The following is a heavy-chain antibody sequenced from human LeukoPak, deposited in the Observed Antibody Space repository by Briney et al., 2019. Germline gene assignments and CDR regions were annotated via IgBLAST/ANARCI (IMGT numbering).Heavy chain of an antibody. J-gene: IGHJ2*01. CDR3: TTERDWYFDL. CDR1: GFTFSSYS. CDR2: IKTKIDGWTT. V-gene: IGHV3-15*01. Sequence: GGSLRLSCAASGFTFSSYSMNWVRQAPGKGLEWVGRIKTKIDGWTTDYAAPVKGRFTISRDDSKNTLYLQINSLKTEDTAVYFCTTERDWYFDLWGRGTLVTVSS.